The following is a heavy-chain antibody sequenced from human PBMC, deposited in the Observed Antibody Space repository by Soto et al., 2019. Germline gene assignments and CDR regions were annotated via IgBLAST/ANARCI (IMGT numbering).Heavy chain of an antibody. D-gene: IGHD4-17*01. CDR3: ARGSPTTVTTWFDP. V-gene: IGHV1-69*01. Sequence: QVQLVQSGAEVKKPGSSVKVSCKASGGTFSNFAINWVRQAPGQGLEWMGGIIPVFGKAKYAQTLQGRVQFTADDSTSTAYMEVNSLTSEDTAVYYCARGSPTTVTTWFDPWGQGTLVTVSS. CDR1: GGTFSNFA. J-gene: IGHJ5*02. CDR2: IIPVFGKA.